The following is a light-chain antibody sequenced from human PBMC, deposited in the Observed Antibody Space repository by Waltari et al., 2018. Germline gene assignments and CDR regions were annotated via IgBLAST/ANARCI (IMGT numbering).Light chain of an antibody. CDR3: QQYVTSPIA. J-gene: IGKJ5*01. V-gene: IGKV3-20*01. CDR2: GAS. CDR1: QSVSSSY. Sequence: EIVLTQSPGTLSLSPGERATPSCRASQSVSSSYLAWYQQKPGQAPRLLIYGASSRATGIPDRFSGSGSGTDFTLTISRLEPEDFAVYYCQQYVTSPIAFGQGTRLEIK.